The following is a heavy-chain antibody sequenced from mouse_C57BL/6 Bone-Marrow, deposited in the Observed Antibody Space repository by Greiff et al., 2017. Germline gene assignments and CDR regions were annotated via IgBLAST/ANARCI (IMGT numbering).Heavy chain of an antibody. V-gene: IGHV1-64*01. Sequence: VQLQQPGAELVKPGASVKLSCKASGYTFTSYWMHWVKQRPGQGLEWIGMIHPNSGSTNYNEKFKSKATLTVDKSSSTAYMQLSSLTSEDSAVYYCARLGVTTGACGYAMGYWGQGTSVTVSS. CDR1: GYTFTSYW. CDR3: ARLGVTTGACGYAMGY. D-gene: IGHD2-2*01. CDR2: IHPNSGST. J-gene: IGHJ4*01.